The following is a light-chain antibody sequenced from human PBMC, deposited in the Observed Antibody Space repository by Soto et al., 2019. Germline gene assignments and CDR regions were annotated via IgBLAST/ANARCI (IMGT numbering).Light chain of an antibody. Sequence: EIVMTQSPVTLSVSPGERATLSCRASQSVSSNLAWYQQKPGQAPSLLIYGAFTRATGIPSRFSGTGSGTECTLTISSLQSEDVELYYCQQYKDWPLTFGQGTKVDI. CDR3: QQYKDWPLT. CDR2: GAF. V-gene: IGKV3-15*01. J-gene: IGKJ1*01. CDR1: QSVSSN.